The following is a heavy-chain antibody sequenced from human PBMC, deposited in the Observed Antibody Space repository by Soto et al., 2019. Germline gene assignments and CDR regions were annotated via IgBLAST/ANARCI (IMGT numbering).Heavy chain of an antibody. D-gene: IGHD2-15*01. CDR1: GFTFSNYW. CDR3: ACSRRPARLGPKGAIDY. V-gene: IGHV3-74*01. Sequence: EVHLVESGGAVVQPGGSLRLSCATSGFTFSNYWMHWVRQVPGRGLVWVSRIDTDGSTTSYADFAKGRFTISRDKAKSTLRLQKNSLRAEDTAIYYCACSRRPARLGPKGAIDYWGQGTLVTVSS. J-gene: IGHJ4*02. CDR2: IDTDGSTT.